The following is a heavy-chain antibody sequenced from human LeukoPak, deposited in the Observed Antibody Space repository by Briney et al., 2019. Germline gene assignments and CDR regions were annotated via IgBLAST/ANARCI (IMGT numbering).Heavy chain of an antibody. V-gene: IGHV3-30*02. J-gene: IGHJ5*02. CDR3: AKDYDSSGYLADNWFDP. CDR2: IRYDGSNK. Sequence: GGSLRLSCAASGFTFSSYGMHWVRQAPGKGLEWVAFIRYDGSNKYYADSVKGRFTISRDNSKNTLYLQMNSLRAEDTAVYYCAKDYDSSGYLADNWFDPWGQGTLVTVSS. CDR1: GFTFSSYG. D-gene: IGHD3-22*01.